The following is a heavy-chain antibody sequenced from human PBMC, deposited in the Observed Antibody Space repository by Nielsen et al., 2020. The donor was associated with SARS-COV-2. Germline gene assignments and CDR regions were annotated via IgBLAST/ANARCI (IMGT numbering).Heavy chain of an antibody. Sequence: GESLKISCAASGFTFSSYGMHWVRQAPGKGLEWVAYISYEGSKRYYADSVKGRFTISRDFSTSTLYLQMNSLRAEDTAMYYCAKDRAIFMIYITRGGPDFWGQGTLVTVSS. V-gene: IGHV3-30*19. CDR3: AKDRAIFMIYITRGGPDF. J-gene: IGHJ4*02. D-gene: IGHD3/OR15-3a*01. CDR2: ISYEGSKR. CDR1: GFTFSSYG.